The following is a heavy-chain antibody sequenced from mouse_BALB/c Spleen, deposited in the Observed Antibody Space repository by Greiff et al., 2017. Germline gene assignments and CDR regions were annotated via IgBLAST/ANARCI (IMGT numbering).Heavy chain of an antibody. J-gene: IGHJ2*01. CDR1: GYTFTDYE. CDR3: TREGY. CDR2: IDPETGGT. Sequence: VQIQQSGAELVRPGASVTLSCKASGYTFTDYEMHWVKQTPVHGLEWIGAIDPETGGTAYNQKFKGKATLTADKSSSTAYMELRSLTSEDSAVYYCTREGYWGQGTTLTVSS. V-gene: IGHV1-15*01.